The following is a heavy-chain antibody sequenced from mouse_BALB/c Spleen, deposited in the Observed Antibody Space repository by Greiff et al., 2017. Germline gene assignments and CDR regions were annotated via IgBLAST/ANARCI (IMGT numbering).Heavy chain of an antibody. J-gene: IGHJ2*01. CDR2: ISDGGSYT. D-gene: IGHD1-2*01. CDR1: GFTFSDYY. Sequence: EVNVVESGGGLVKPGGSLKLSCAASGFTFSDYYMYWVRQTPEKRLEWVATISDGGSYTYYPDSVKGRFTISRDNAKNNLYLQMSSLKSEDTAMYYCARGGITYYFDYWGQGTTLTVSS. CDR3: ARGGITYYFDY. V-gene: IGHV5-4*02.